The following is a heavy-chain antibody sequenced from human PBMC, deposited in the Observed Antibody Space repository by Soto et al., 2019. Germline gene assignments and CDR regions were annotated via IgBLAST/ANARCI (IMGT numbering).Heavy chain of an antibody. D-gene: IGHD6-19*01. CDR2: IYYSGST. CDR1: GGSISSGGYY. V-gene: IGHV4-31*03. CDR3: ARYPGIAAGATAFDY. Sequence: ESGPGLVKPSQTLSLTCTVSGGSISSGGYYWSWIRQHPGKGLEWIGYIYYSGSTYYNPXXRRRVTISVDTSKNQFSLKLSSVTAADTAVYYCARYPGIAAGATAFDYWGQGTLVTVSS. J-gene: IGHJ4*02.